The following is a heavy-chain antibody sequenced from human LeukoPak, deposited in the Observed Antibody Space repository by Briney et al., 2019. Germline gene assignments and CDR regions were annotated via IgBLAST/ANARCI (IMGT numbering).Heavy chain of an antibody. J-gene: IGHJ3*02. Sequence: GASVKVSCKASGGTFSSYAISWVRQAPGQGLEWMGGIIPIFGTANYAQKFQGRVTITADESTSTAYMELSSLRSEDTAVYYCARVNDYVWGSYRPNGAFDIWGQGTMVTVSS. CDR1: GGTFSSYA. CDR2: IIPIFGTA. CDR3: ARVNDYVWGSYRPNGAFDI. V-gene: IGHV1-69*13. D-gene: IGHD3-16*02.